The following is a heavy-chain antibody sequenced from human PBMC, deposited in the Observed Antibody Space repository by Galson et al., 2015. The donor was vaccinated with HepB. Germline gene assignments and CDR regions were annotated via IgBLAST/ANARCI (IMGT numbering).Heavy chain of an antibody. V-gene: IGHV3-66*01. Sequence: SLRLSCAASGFAVNSNYMSWVPQAPGKGLEWVSFIYSGGSTNYADSVKGRFTISRDNSKNTLYLQMNSLRAEDTAVYYCARGATQALGYWGQGTLVTVSS. CDR1: GFAVNSNY. CDR2: IYSGGST. CDR3: ARGATQALGY. J-gene: IGHJ4*02. D-gene: IGHD7-27*01.